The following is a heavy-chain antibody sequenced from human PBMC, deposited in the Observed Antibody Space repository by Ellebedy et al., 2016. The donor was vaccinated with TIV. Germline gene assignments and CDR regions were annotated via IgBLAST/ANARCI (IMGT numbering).Heavy chain of an antibody. CDR3: ARGEGRQAAAGTFVY. D-gene: IGHD6-13*01. Sequence: ASVKVSCXASGYTFTGYYMHWVRQAPGQGLEWMGWMNPNSGNTGYAQKFQGRVTMTNNTSISTAYMELSSLRSEDTAIYYCARGEGRQAAAGTFVYWGQGTLVTVSS. CDR1: GYTFTGYY. V-gene: IGHV1-8*02. CDR2: MNPNSGNT. J-gene: IGHJ4*02.